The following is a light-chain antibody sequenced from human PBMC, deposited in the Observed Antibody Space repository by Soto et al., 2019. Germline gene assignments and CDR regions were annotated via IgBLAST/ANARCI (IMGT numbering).Light chain of an antibody. CDR2: AAS. Sequence: DIQMTQSPSSLSAAVGDRFTITCRASQSISSYLNWYQQKPGKAPTLLIYAASSLQSVVPSRFSGSGSGTDFTLTISSLQPEDFATYYCQQSYSTTYTCGQGTKLESK. CDR1: QSISSY. CDR3: QQSYSTTYT. J-gene: IGKJ2*01. V-gene: IGKV1-39*01.